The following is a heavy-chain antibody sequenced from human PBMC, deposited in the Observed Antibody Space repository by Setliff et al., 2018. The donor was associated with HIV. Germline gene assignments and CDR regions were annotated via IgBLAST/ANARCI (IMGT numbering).Heavy chain of an antibody. CDR3: AKYWRASGTYVFDI. D-gene: IGHD2-15*01. CDR2: IYSSGTT. Sequence: PSETLSLTCTVSGGPMSGYYWSWLRQSPVKGLEWIGYIYSSGTTNYNPSFKSRVSISLDTSRSQFSLMLSSVTAADTAIYYFAKYWRASGTYVFDIWGLGTMVTVSS. V-gene: IGHV4-4*08. J-gene: IGHJ3*02. CDR1: GGPMSGYY.